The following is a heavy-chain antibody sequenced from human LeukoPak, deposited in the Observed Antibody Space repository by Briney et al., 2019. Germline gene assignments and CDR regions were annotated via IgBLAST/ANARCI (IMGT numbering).Heavy chain of an antibody. V-gene: IGHV1-2*02. CDR3: ARDRFDIVVVPAAMIGQYGMDV. D-gene: IGHD2-2*01. J-gene: IGHJ6*02. CDR2: INPNSGGT. CDR1: GYTFTGYC. Sequence: ASVKVSCKASGYTFTGYCMHWVRQAPGQGLEWMGWINPNSGGTNYAQKFQGRVTMTRDTSISTAYMELSRLRSDDTAVYYCARDRFDIVVVPAAMIGQYGMDVWGQGTTVTVSS.